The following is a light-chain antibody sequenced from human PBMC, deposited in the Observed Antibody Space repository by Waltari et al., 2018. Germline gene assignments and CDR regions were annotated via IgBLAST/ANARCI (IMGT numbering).Light chain of an antibody. Sequence: QSALTQPASVSGSPGQSITISCTGTSSDIGGYSSVSWYQQHPGKAPKLMIYDVTKRPSGVSNRFSGSNSGSTASLTISGLQAEDEADYYYSSYKGSSTLYVFGTGTKVTVL. CDR3: SSYKGSSTLYV. V-gene: IGLV2-14*01. J-gene: IGLJ1*01. CDR1: SSDIGGYSS. CDR2: DVT.